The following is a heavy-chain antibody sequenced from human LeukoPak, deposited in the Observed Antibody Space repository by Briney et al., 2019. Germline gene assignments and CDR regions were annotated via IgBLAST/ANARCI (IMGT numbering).Heavy chain of an antibody. J-gene: IGHJ4*02. V-gene: IGHV4-59*01. CDR3: ARDLSDTRGGYFDY. Sequence: SETVSLTCTVSGVSISNYYWSWIRQPPGRGLEWIGYMYYIGSTNYNPSLKSRVTLSVDTSKNQFSLKLSSVTAADTAVYFCARDLSDTRGGYFDYWGQRTLVTVSS. CDR2: MYYIGST. D-gene: IGHD3-10*01. CDR1: GVSISNYY.